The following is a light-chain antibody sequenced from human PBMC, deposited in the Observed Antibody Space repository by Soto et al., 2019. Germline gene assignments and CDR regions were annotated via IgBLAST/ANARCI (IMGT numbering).Light chain of an antibody. V-gene: IGKV3-20*01. CDR3: QQYASSPQT. CDR1: QSVSPSS. CDR2: GAS. Sequence: EMLLTQSPGTLSLSPGERATLSCRASQSVSPSSLAWYQQKPGQAPRLLIYGASSRATGIPDRFSGSGSGTDFTLTISRLEPEDFAVYYCQQYASSPQTFGQGTKVDI. J-gene: IGKJ1*01.